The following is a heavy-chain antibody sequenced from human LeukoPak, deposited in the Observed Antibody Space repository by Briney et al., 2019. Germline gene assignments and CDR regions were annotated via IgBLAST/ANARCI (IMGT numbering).Heavy chain of an antibody. CDR2: ISSTGSLK. V-gene: IGHV3-48*03. J-gene: IGHJ4*02. CDR1: GFTFSSYE. Sequence: GGSLRLSCAASGFTFSSYEMNWVRQAPGKGLEWVSYISSTGSLKYYADSVKGRFTISGDNVRNSLYLQMNSLRVEDTAVYYCARDGAPRTDYWGQGTLVTVSS. D-gene: IGHD3-16*01. CDR3: ARDGAPRTDY.